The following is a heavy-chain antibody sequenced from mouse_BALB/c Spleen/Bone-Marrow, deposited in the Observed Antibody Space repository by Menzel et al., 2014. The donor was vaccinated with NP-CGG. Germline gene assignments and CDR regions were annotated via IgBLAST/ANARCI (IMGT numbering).Heavy chain of an antibody. CDR2: INPASSTI. D-gene: IGHD1-2*01. V-gene: IGHV4-1*02. CDR3: TKNYYYGYVAY. J-gene: IGHJ3*01. CDR1: GFDFSRYW. Sequence: EVKLMESGGGLVQPGGSLKLSCAASGFDFSRYWMTWVRQAPGKGLEWIGEINPASSTINYTPSLKDKFTISRDNAKNTLYLQMSKVRSEDTALYYCTKNYYYGYVAYGGQGTLVTVSA.